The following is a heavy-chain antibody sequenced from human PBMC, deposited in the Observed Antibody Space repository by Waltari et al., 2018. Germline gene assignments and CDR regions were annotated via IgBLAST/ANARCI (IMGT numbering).Heavy chain of an antibody. CDR2: IKYDGSAT. D-gene: IGHD2-2*01. J-gene: IGHJ4*02. Sequence: EVQLMESGGGLVQPGGSVSISCAASGFHFAACWMTWVRLAPGKGLEWVANIKYDGSATYHADSVNGRFAISRDNAHNSLYLQMNSVIADDTAIYFCARGSTGYVRVWDSWGQGTMVTVSS. V-gene: IGHV3-7*03. CDR3: ARGSTGYVRVWDS. CDR1: GFHFAACW.